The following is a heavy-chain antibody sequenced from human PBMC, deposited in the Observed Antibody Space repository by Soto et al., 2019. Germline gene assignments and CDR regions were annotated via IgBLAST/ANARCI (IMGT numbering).Heavy chain of an antibody. CDR2: ISGTDIIT. Sequence: GGSLRLSCAASGFSFSDYAMTWVRQAPGKGLEWVSTISGTDIITYDADSVKGRFNISRDNSKNMLYLEMNSLRVEDTAVYYCAKVAAPIYYYYYMDVWGKGTTVTVSS. J-gene: IGHJ6*03. V-gene: IGHV3-23*01. CDR3: AKVAAPIYYYYYMDV. CDR1: GFSFSDYA. D-gene: IGHD6-19*01.